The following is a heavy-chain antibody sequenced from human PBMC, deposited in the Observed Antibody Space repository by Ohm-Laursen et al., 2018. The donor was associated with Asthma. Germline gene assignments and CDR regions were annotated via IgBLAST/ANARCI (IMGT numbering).Heavy chain of an antibody. D-gene: IGHD3-9*01. V-gene: IGHV4-59*02. CDR3: ARLDWAQSMFDV. Sequence: SETLSLTCPVFNGSVRGHYWTWVRQPPGRELEWIAYMSSNGGANYSPSLRSRVTLSTDTSTNQVSLRLSSVTAADTAVYFCARLDWAQSMFDVWGQGTTVTVSS. CDR1: NGSVRGHY. J-gene: IGHJ6*02. CDR2: MSSNGGA.